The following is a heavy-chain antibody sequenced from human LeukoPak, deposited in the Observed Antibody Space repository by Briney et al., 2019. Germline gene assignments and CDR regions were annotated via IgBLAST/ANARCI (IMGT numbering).Heavy chain of an antibody. J-gene: IGHJ4*02. V-gene: IGHV3-48*04. CDR2: ISRSGGGI. D-gene: IGHD6-13*01. Sequence: GGSLRLSCAASGFTFSSSAMNWVRQAPGKGLEWVSEISRSGGGIYYADSVKGRFTITRDNAKNSLYLQMNSLRAEDTAVYYFARGPLVPAAGTWGGQGTRVPVPS. CDR1: GFTFSSSA. CDR3: ARGPLVPAAGTW.